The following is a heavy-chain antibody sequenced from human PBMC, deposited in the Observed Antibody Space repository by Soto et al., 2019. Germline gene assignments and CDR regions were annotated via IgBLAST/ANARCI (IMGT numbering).Heavy chain of an antibody. CDR3: ATLGSPMIVPFDP. D-gene: IGHD3-22*01. V-gene: IGHV5-51*01. CDR1: GYSLTSYW. CDR2: IYPGDSDN. J-gene: IGHJ5*02. Sequence: GESLKTSCKGPGYSLTSYWIDWGRQLPEKGLEWMRIIYPGDSDNRYSPSIQGHITISAYKSISTAYLQWSSLKASDIAMYYCATLGSPMIVPFDPWGQGTPVTVSS.